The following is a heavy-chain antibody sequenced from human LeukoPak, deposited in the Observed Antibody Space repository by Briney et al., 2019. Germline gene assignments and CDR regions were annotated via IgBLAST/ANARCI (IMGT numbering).Heavy chain of an antibody. CDR2: ISGSATSI. D-gene: IGHD6-13*01. J-gene: IGHJ6*02. CDR1: GFSFRNYA. V-gene: IGHV3-23*01. CDR3: AKHLARGYYYGMDV. Sequence: GGFLRLSCAASGFSFRNYAMSWVRQAPGKGLEWVSAISGSATSIYYAGSVKGRLTISRDNSKNTLYMHLNSLRAEDTAVYYCAKHLARGYYYGMDVSGQGTTVTVSS.